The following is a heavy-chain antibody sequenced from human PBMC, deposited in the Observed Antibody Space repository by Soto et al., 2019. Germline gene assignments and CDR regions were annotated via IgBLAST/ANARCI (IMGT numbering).Heavy chain of an antibody. CDR1: GFTFSSYS. Sequence: GGSLRLSCAASGFTFSSYSMNWVHQAPGKGLEWVSYISSSSSTIYYADSVKGRFTISRDNAKNSLYLQMNSLRAEDTAVYYCAREYCSSTSCLNWFDPWGQGTLVPVSS. V-gene: IGHV3-48*01. J-gene: IGHJ5*02. CDR2: ISSSSSTI. D-gene: IGHD2-2*01. CDR3: AREYCSSTSCLNWFDP.